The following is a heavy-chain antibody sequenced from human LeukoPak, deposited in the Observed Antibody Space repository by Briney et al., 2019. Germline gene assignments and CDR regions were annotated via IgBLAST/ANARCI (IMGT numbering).Heavy chain of an antibody. CDR2: ISGSSSYI. D-gene: IGHD3-3*01. J-gene: IGHJ4*02. V-gene: IGHV3-21*01. CDR1: GFTFSSYS. Sequence: GGSLRLSCAASGFTFSSYSMNWVRQAPGKGLEWVSSISGSSSYIYYADSVKGRFTISRDNAKNSLYLQMNSLRAEDTAVFYCARTPYDFWSASYSYYFDYWGQGTLVTVSS. CDR3: ARTPYDFWSASYSYYFDY.